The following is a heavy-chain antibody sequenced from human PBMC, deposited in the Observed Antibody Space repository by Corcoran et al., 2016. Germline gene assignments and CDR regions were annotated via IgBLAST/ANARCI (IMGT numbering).Heavy chain of an antibody. Sequence: EVQLVESGGGLVQPGGSLRLSCAASGFTFSDSAIHRVRQASGKWLEWVGRIRSRPNSYATAYAASLGGRFTISRDDSKNTAYLQMNSLKTEDTAVYYCTRGIGGYGMDVWGQGTTVTVSS. V-gene: IGHV3-73*01. CDR1: GFTFSDSA. CDR3: TRGIGGYGMDV. J-gene: IGHJ6*02. CDR2: IRSRPNSYAT. D-gene: IGHD3-16*01.